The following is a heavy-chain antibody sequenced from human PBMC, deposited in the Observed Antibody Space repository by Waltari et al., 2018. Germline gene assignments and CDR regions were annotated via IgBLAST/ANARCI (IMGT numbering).Heavy chain of an antibody. J-gene: IGHJ4*02. CDR3: ASLGYSSSWSQSGVDY. V-gene: IGHV4-39*01. CDR1: GGSISSSSYY. CDR2: IYYSGST. D-gene: IGHD6-13*01. Sequence: QLQLQESGPGLVKPSETLSLTCTVSGGSISSSSYYWGWIRQPPGKGLEWIGSIYYSGSTYYNPSLKRRVTISVDTSKNQFSLKLSSVTAADTAVYYCASLGYSSSWSQSGVDYWGQGTLVTVSS.